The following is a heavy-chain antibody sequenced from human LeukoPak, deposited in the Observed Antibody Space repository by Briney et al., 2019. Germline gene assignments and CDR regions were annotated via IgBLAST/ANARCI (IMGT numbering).Heavy chain of an antibody. J-gene: IGHJ6*02. D-gene: IGHD4-17*01. CDR3: AKVGDTVTSRYYYYGMDV. Sequence: GWSLGLSCAASGFTFSSYAMSWVRQAPGKGLEWVSAISVSGGSTYYADSVKGRFTISRDNSKNTLYLQMNSLRAEATAVYYCAKVGDTVTSRYYYYGMDVWGQGTTVTVSS. V-gene: IGHV3-23*01. CDR2: ISVSGGST. CDR1: GFTFSSYA.